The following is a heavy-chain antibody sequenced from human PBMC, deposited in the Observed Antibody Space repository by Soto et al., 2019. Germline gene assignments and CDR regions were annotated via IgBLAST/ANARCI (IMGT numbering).Heavy chain of an antibody. V-gene: IGHV1-8*01. J-gene: IGHJ5*02. Sequence: ASVKVSCKASGYTFTSYDINWVRQATGQGLEWMGWMNPNSGNTGYAQKFQGRVTMTRNTSISTAYMELSSLRSEDTAVYYCARGLGCTNGVCFHRNWFDPWGQGTLVTVSS. D-gene: IGHD2-8*01. CDR3: ARGLGCTNGVCFHRNWFDP. CDR1: GYTFTSYD. CDR2: MNPNSGNT.